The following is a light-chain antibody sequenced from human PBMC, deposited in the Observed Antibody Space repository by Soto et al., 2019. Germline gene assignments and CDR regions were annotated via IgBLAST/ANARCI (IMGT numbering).Light chain of an antibody. Sequence: EIVLTQSPGTLSLSPGERATLYCRASQSISSTYLAWYQQKPGQAPRLLIYGASTRATGIPARFSGSGSGTEFTLTISSLQSEDFAVYYCQQYNNWPPLTFGGGTKVDIK. CDR2: GAS. V-gene: IGKV3-15*01. CDR1: QSISST. CDR3: QQYNNWPPLT. J-gene: IGKJ4*01.